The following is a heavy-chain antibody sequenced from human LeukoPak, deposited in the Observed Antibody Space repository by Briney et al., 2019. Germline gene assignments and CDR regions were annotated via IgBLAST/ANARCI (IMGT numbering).Heavy chain of an antibody. J-gene: IGHJ5*02. CDR1: GGSISSHY. CDR2: IYYSGST. V-gene: IGHV4-59*11. CDR3: AREPAP. Sequence: SDTLSLTCTVSGGSISSHYWSWIRQPPGKGLEGIGYIYYSGSTNQNPSLKSRVTISVDTSKNQFSLKRSSVTAADTAVYYCAREPAPWGQGTLVTVS.